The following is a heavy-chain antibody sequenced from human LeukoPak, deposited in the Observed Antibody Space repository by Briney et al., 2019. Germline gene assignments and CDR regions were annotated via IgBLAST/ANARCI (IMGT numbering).Heavy chain of an antibody. D-gene: IGHD3-10*01. J-gene: IGHJ5*02. CDR3: AGGPRESYYNWFDR. CDR1: GGSFSGYL. CDR2: INHSGSA. Sequence: PSETLSLTCGVYGGSFSGYLWNWIRQPPGKDLEWLGDINHSGSANYHPPLKSRVTISIDTSKNQVSLSLSSVTAADTAVYYCAGGPRESYYNWFDRCGQGTLVTVSS. V-gene: IGHV4-34*01.